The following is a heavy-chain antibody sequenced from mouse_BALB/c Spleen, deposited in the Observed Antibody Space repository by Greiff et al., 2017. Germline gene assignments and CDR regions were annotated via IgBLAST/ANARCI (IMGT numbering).Heavy chain of an antibody. D-gene: IGHD2-4*01. CDR2: ISSGGST. V-gene: IGHV5-6-5*01. CDR1: GFTFSSYA. J-gene: IGHJ2*01. CDR3: ARGITTDY. Sequence: DVQLVESGGGLVKPGGSLKLSCAASGFTFSSYAMSWVRQTPEKRLEWVASISSGGSTYYPDSVKGRFTISRDNARNILYLQMSSLRSEDTAMYYCARGITTDYWGQGTTLTVSS.